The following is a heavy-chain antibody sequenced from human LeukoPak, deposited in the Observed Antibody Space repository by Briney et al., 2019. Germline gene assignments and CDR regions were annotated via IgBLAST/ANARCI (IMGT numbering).Heavy chain of an antibody. CDR1: GYSFTSYW. Sequence: KDGESLKISCKGSGYSFTSYWIGWVRQMPGKGLEWMGIIYPGDSDTRYSPSFQGQVTISADKSISTAYLQWSSLKASDTAMYYCARHKGDYDSADYFHFDYWGQGTLVTVSS. J-gene: IGHJ4*02. V-gene: IGHV5-51*01. D-gene: IGHD3-22*01. CDR2: IYPGDSDT. CDR3: ARHKGDYDSADYFHFDY.